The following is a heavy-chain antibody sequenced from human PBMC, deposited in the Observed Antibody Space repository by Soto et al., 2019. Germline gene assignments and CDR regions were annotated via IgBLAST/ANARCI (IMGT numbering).Heavy chain of an antibody. J-gene: IGHJ4*02. Sequence: SETLSLTCAVSGGSISSGGYSWSWIRQPPGKGLEWIGYIYHSGSTYYNSSLKSRVTMSVDTSKNQFSLNLRSVTAADTAVYYCARDGSGSPGAADHWGQGTLVTSPQ. V-gene: IGHV4-30-2*01. D-gene: IGHD1-26*01. CDR2: IYHSGST. CDR1: GGSISSGGYS. CDR3: ARDGSGSPGAADH.